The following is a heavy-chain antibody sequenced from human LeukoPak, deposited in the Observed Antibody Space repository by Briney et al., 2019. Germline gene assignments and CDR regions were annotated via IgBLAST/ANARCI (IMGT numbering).Heavy chain of an antibody. Sequence: GGSLRLSCAASGFTFSNYAMHWVRQAPGKGLEWVALISYDGSNKYFADSVKGRFTISRDNAKNSLYLQMNSLRAEDTAVYYCARFALKTPPTDWGQGTLVTVSS. CDR1: GFTFSNYA. V-gene: IGHV3-30*04. J-gene: IGHJ4*02. CDR2: ISYDGSNK. CDR3: ARFALKTPPTD.